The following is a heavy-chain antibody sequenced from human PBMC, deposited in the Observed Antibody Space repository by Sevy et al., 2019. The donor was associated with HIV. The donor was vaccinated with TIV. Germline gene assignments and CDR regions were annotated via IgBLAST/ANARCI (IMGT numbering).Heavy chain of an antibody. V-gene: IGHV4-61*02. CDR2: IYTSGST. CDR1: GDSISSGKYY. J-gene: IGHJ1*01. Sequence: SETLSLTCTVSGDSISSGKYYWSWLRQPAGQGLVYIGRIYTSGSTNYNPSIKSRVTMSVATTKNLFSLRLNSVTAADTPVYYCATLVIPAQDFHHGGRGTLVTVSS. CDR3: ATLVIPAQDFHH. D-gene: IGHD2-15*01.